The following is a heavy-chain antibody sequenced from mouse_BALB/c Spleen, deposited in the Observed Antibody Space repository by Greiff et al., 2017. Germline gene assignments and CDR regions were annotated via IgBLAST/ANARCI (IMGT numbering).Heavy chain of an antibody. Sequence: EVMLVESGGGLVKPGGSLKLSCAASGFTFSSYTMSWVRQTPEKRLEWVATISSGGGNTYYPDSVKGRFTISRDNAKNNLYLQMSSLRSEDTALYYCARYNGNYDWFAYWGQGTLVTVSA. V-gene: IGHV5-9*03. D-gene: IGHD2-1*01. CDR2: ISSGGGNT. CDR1: GFTFSSYT. J-gene: IGHJ3*01. CDR3: ARYNGNYDWFAY.